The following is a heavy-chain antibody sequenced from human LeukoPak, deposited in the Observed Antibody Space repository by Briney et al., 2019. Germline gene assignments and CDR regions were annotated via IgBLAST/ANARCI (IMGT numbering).Heavy chain of an antibody. D-gene: IGHD3-10*01. CDR1: GGSISSSNW. J-gene: IGHJ4*02. CDR2: IYNSGST. V-gene: IGHV4-4*02. Sequence: KASGTLSLTCAVSGGSISSSNWWSWVRQPPGKGLERIGEIYNSGSTNYNPSLKSRATISVDKSKNQFSLKLSSVSAADTAVYYCARESRGSGSYQYYFDSWGQGTLVTVSS. CDR3: ARESRGSGSYQYYFDS.